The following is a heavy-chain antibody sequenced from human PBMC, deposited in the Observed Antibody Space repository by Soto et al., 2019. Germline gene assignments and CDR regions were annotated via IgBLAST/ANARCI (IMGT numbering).Heavy chain of an antibody. D-gene: IGHD1-7*01. Sequence: QVQLQESGPGRVKPSETLSLTCTVSGGSIRSYYWRWIRQPPGKGLEWIGYIYYSGSTNSNPSLTGRVTTSVDTSNNQFSLKLSSVTAADTAVYYCARNYGHAFDIWGQGTMVTVSS. J-gene: IGHJ3*02. CDR3: ARNYGHAFDI. V-gene: IGHV4-59*01. CDR2: IYYSGST. CDR1: GGSIRSYY.